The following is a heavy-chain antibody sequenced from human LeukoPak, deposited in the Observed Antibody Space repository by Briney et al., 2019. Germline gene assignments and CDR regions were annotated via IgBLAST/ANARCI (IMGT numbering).Heavy chain of an antibody. Sequence: GGSLRLSCAASGFTFSSYPVNWVRQAPGKGLEWVSYISSSSSTIYYADSVKGRFTISRDNAKNSLYLQMNSLRAEDTAVYYCARRRPIVVVRYYYYYMDVWGKGTTVTVSS. CDR2: ISSSSSTI. CDR1: GFTFSSYP. J-gene: IGHJ6*03. CDR3: ARRRPIVVVRYYYYYMDV. V-gene: IGHV3-48*01. D-gene: IGHD3-22*01.